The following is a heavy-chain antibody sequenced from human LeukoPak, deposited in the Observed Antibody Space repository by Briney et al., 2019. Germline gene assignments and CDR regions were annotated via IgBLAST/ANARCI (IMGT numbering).Heavy chain of an antibody. J-gene: IGHJ3*02. V-gene: IGHV4-34*01. Sequence: PSETLSLTCAVYGGSFSGYYWSWIRQPPGKGLEWIGEINHSGSTNYNPSLKSRVTISVDTSKNQFSLKLSSVTAADTAVYYCARGMVRGVIQTSRLARVGHAFDIWGQGTMVTVSS. CDR3: ARGMVRGVIQTSRLARVGHAFDI. D-gene: IGHD3-10*01. CDR1: GGSFSGYY. CDR2: INHSGST.